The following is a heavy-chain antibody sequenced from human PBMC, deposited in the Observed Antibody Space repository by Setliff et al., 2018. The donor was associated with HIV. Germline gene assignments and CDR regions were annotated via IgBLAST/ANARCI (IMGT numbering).Heavy chain of an antibody. CDR2: IDWDDDK. J-gene: IGHJ3*02. Sequence: SGPTLVNPTQTLTVTCTFSGSSLSTSGMCVSWIRQPPGKALEWLARIDWDDDKYYSTSLKTRLTISKDTSKNQVVLTMTNMDPVGTATYYCARIQGNSGLDAFDIWGQGTMVTVSS. CDR3: ARIQGNSGLDAFDI. CDR1: GSSLSTSGMC. V-gene: IGHV2-70*11. D-gene: IGHD1-26*01.